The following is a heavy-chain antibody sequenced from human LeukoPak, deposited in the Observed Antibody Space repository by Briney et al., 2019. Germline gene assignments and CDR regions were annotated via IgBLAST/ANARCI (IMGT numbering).Heavy chain of an antibody. CDR3: ARLPPTESSGWGRPFDY. V-gene: IGHV4-39*01. J-gene: IGHJ4*02. Sequence: PSETLSLTCTVSGGSISSSSYFWGWIRQPPGKGLEWIGSVYDSGSTYYNPSLKSRVTISVDTSKNRFSLKLSSVTAADTAVFYCARLPPTESSGWGRPFDYWGQGTLVTVSS. D-gene: IGHD6-19*01. CDR2: VYDSGST. CDR1: GGSISSSSYF.